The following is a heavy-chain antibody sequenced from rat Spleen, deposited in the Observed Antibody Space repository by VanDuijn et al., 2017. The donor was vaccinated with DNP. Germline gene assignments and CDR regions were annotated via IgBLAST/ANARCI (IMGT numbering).Heavy chain of an antibody. Sequence: EVQLQESGPGLVKLSQSLSLTCSVTGYSITSGFRWTWIRKFPGNKLEWMGYINSEGSTDYNPSLKSRVSITRDTSKNQFFLQLNSVTTEDTATYYCAIQLGVFDYWGQGVMVTVSS. CDR3: AIQLGVFDY. V-gene: IGHV3-3*01. CDR1: GYSITSGFR. J-gene: IGHJ2*01. CDR2: INSEGST. D-gene: IGHD5-1*01.